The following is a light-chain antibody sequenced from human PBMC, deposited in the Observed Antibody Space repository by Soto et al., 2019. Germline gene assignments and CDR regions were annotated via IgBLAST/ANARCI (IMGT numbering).Light chain of an antibody. CDR2: AAS. CDR1: QSIRSY. Sequence: DIQMTQSPSSLSASVGDRVTITCRASQSIRSYLNWYQQKPGKAPKLLIYAASSLQSGVPSRFSGSGSGTDFTLTISSLQPEDVATYYCQQSYNTPRTFGQGTKVEIK. J-gene: IGKJ2*01. CDR3: QQSYNTPRT. V-gene: IGKV1-39*01.